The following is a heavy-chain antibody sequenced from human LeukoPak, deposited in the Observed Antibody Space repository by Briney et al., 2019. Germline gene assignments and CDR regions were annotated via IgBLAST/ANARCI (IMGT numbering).Heavy chain of an antibody. Sequence: KPSETLSLTCAVSGYSISSGYYWGWIRQPPGKGLEWIGSIYHSGSTYYNPSLKSRVTISVDTSKNQFSLKLSSVTAADTAVYYCARFTGYYDSSGYYLYYFDYWGQGTLVTVSS. D-gene: IGHD3-22*01. CDR3: ARFTGYYDSSGYYLYYFDY. V-gene: IGHV4-38-2*01. CDR2: IYHSGST. J-gene: IGHJ4*02. CDR1: GYSISSGYY.